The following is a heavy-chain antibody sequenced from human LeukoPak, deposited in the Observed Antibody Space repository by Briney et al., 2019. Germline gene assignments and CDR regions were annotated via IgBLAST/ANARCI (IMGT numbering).Heavy chain of an antibody. CDR1: EYTFTGYY. J-gene: IGHJ6*02. V-gene: IGHV1-2*02. Sequence: GASVKVSFKAYEYTFTGYYIHWVRQAPGQGLEWMGSINPNSGVTNYAQKFQDRVTMTRDTSIRTTYMHLSRLKSDDTAIYYCARDAGGMDVWGQGTTVTVSS. CDR3: ARDAGGMDV. CDR2: INPNSGVT.